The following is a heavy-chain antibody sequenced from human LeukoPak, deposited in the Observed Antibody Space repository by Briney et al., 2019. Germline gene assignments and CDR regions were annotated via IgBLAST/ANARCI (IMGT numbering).Heavy chain of an antibody. CDR2: ISSSSSTI. D-gene: IGHD3-9*01. CDR1: GFTFSSYS. Sequence: PGGSLRLSCAASGFTFSSYSMNWVRQAPGKGLEWVSYISSSSSTIYYADSVKGRFTISRDNAKNSLYLQMNSLRDEDTAVYYCARSYYDTLTMGGDDAFDIWGQGSMVTVSS. V-gene: IGHV3-48*02. CDR3: ARSYYDTLTMGGDDAFDI. J-gene: IGHJ3*02.